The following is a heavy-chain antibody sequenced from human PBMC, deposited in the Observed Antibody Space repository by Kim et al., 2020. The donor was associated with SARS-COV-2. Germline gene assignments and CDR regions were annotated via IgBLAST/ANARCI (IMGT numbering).Heavy chain of an antibody. V-gene: IGHV3-11*05. D-gene: IGHD6-19*01. Sequence: KGRFTISRDNAKNSLYLQMNSLRAEDTAVYYCARDQAKYSSGWYASAFDIWGQGTMVTVSS. CDR3: ARDQAKYSSGWYASAFDI. J-gene: IGHJ3*02.